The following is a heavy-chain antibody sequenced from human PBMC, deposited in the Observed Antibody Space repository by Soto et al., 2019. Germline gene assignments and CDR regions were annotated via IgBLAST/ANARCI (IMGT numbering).Heavy chain of an antibody. Sequence: GGSLRLSCAASGFTFSSYAMSWVRQAPGKGLEWVSAISGSGGSTYYADSVKGRFTISRDNSKNTLYLQMNSLRAEDTAVYYCAKTDILTGYQYYFDYWGQGTLVTVSS. V-gene: IGHV3-23*01. D-gene: IGHD3-9*01. CDR1: GFTFSSYA. J-gene: IGHJ4*02. CDR2: ISGSGGST. CDR3: AKTDILTGYQYYFDY.